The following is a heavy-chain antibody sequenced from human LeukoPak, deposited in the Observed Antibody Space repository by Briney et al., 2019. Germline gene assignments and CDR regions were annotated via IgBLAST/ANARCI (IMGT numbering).Heavy chain of an antibody. V-gene: IGHV4-59*01. CDR2: IYYSGNT. CDR1: GGSISSYY. CDR3: ARTSRHYYGSGSNLTPWPADMDV. Sequence: SESLSLTCTVSGGSISSYYWTWIRQPPGKGLEWVGYIYYSGNTNYNPSLNSRATISLDTSKNHFSLKVTYVTAADTAVYYCARTSRHYYGSGSNLTPWPADMDVWGQGTTVTVSS. D-gene: IGHD3-10*01. J-gene: IGHJ6*02.